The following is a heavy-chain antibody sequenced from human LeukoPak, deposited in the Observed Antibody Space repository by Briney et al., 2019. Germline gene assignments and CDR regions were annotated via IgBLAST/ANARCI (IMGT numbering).Heavy chain of an antibody. CDR3: VSWSSLNH. D-gene: IGHD1-26*01. CDR2: TNPDGSEK. J-gene: IGHJ5*02. CDR1: GFMFSYSW. V-gene: IGHV3-7*01. Sequence: GGSLRLSCVGPGFMFSYSWMSWFRQPPGKGLEWVAHTNPDGSEKFYVDSVKGRFTISRDNAQTSLYLQMNSLRGEDTAVYYCVSWSSLNHWGQGTLVTVSS.